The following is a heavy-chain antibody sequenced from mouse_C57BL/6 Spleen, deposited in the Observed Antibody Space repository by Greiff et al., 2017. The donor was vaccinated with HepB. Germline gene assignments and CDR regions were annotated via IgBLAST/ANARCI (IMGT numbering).Heavy chain of an antibody. CDR2: INPNYGTT. J-gene: IGHJ2*01. V-gene: IGHV1-39*01. D-gene: IGHD4-1*01. CDR3: ARGRGVANWGHFDY. CDR1: GYSFTDYN. Sequence: VQLQQSGPELVKPGASVKISCKASGYSFTDYNMNWVKQSNGKSLEWIGVINPNYGTTSYNQKFKGKATLTVDQSSSTAYMQLNSLTSEDSAVYYGARGRGVANWGHFDYWGQGTTLTVSS.